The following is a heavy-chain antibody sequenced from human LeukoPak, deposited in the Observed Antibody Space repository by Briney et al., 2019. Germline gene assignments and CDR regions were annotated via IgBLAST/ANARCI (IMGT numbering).Heavy chain of an antibody. CDR3: AKSRVVIQNYYMDV. Sequence: GESLRLSCAASGFTFSSYGMHWVRQAPGKGLEWVSAISGSGGSTYYADSVKGRFTISRDNSKNTLYLQTNSLRAEDTAVYYCAKSRVVIQNYYMDVWGKGTPVTVSS. CDR1: GFTFSSYG. D-gene: IGHD3-3*01. V-gene: IGHV3-23*01. CDR2: ISGSGGST. J-gene: IGHJ6*03.